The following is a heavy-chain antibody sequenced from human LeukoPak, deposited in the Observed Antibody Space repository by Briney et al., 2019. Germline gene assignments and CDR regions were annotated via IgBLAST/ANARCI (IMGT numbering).Heavy chain of an antibody. Sequence: GGSLRLSCAASGFNFSGSAVHWVRQASGKGLEWVGHIRSKGNNYATAYTASVKARFTISRDDSKSPAHLQMNSLKTEDTAVYYCSRPGSYSTDDAFDIWGQGTMVTVSS. CDR3: SRPGSYSTDDAFDI. CDR2: IRSKGNNYAT. D-gene: IGHD1-26*01. J-gene: IGHJ3*02. V-gene: IGHV3-73*01. CDR1: GFNFSGSA.